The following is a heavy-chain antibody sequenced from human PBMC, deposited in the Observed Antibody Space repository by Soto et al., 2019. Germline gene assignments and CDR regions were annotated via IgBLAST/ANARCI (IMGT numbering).Heavy chain of an antibody. Sequence: QVQLQESGPGLVKPSETLSLTCTVSGGSISSYYWSWIRQPPGKGLEWIGYIYYSGSTNYNPSLKSRVTISVDTSKNQFSLKLSCVTAADTAVYFCARGDCSSTSCPFHYWGQGTLVTVSS. CDR3: ARGDCSSTSCPFHY. D-gene: IGHD2-2*01. J-gene: IGHJ4*02. V-gene: IGHV4-59*01. CDR2: IYYSGST. CDR1: GGSISSYY.